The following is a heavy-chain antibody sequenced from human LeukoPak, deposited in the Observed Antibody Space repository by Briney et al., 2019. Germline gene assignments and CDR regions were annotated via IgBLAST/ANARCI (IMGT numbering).Heavy chain of an antibody. V-gene: IGHV4-59*08. J-gene: IGHJ4*02. CDR3: ARQVQGGTPYDFWSGHYFDY. D-gene: IGHD3-3*01. CDR1: DGSISSYY. CDR2: IYYSGST. Sequence: SETLSLTCTVSDGSISSYYWSWIRQPPGKGLEWIGYIYYSGSTNYNPSLKSRVTISVDTSKNQFSLKLRSVTAADTAVYYCARQVQGGTPYDFWSGHYFDYWGQGTLVTVSS.